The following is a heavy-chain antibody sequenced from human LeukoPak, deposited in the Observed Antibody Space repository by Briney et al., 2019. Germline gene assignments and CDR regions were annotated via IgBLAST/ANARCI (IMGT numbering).Heavy chain of an antibody. D-gene: IGHD2-8*01. CDR1: GGSISSYY. CDR2: IYYSGST. CDR3: AKSNGHGLIDI. Sequence: SETLSLTCTVSGGSISSYYWSWIRQPPGKGLEWIGYIYYSGSTNYNPSLKSRVTISVDTSKNQFSLKLNSVTAADTAVYYCAKSNGHGLIDIWGQGTMVTVSS. V-gene: IGHV4-59*12. J-gene: IGHJ3*02.